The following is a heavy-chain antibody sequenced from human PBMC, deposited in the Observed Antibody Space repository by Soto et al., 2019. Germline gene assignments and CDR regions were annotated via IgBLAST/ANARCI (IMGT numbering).Heavy chain of an antibody. CDR3: AYRQEYRGSWDSGWLDP. CDR2: IYWDDDK. J-gene: IGHJ5*02. Sequence: GSGPTLVNPTQTLTLTCTFSGFSLSTSGVGVGWIRQPPGKALEWLALIYWDDDKRYSPSLKSRLTITKVTSKNQVVLTMTNMDPVDTATYYCAYRQEYRGSWDSGWLDPWGQGTLVTVSS. V-gene: IGHV2-5*02. CDR1: GFSLSTSGVG. D-gene: IGHD6-13*01.